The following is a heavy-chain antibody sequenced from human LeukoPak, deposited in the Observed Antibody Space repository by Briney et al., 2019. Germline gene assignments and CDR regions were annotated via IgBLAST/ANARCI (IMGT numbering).Heavy chain of an antibody. CDR1: GVSASSGGNY. CDR2: IYHSGST. V-gene: IGHV4-39*06. CDR3: ARHPYYDFWSGYISWFDP. Sequence: PSETLSLTCTVSGVSASSGGNYWGWLRQPPGKGLEWFGSIYHSGSTYYNPSLKSRATISVDTSKNQFPLTLCSVTAADTAVYSGARHPYYDFWSGYISWFDPWGQGTLVTVSS. J-gene: IGHJ5*02. D-gene: IGHD3-3*01.